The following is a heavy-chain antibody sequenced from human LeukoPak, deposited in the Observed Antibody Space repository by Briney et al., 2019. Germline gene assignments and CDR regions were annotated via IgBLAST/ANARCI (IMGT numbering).Heavy chain of an antibody. D-gene: IGHD6-6*01. CDR1: GGSFSGYY. V-gene: IGHV4-34*01. CDR2: INHSGST. Sequence: SETLSFTCAVYGGSFSGYYWSWIPQPPGKGLKWIGEINHSGSTNYNPSLKSRVTISVDTSKSQFSLKLSSVTAADTAVYYCARGRWLRSSLDYWGQGTLVTVSS. J-gene: IGHJ4*02. CDR3: ARGRWLRSSLDY.